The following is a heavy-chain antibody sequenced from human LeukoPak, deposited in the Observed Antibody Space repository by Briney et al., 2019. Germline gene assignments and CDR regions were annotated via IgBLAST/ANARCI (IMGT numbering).Heavy chain of an antibody. V-gene: IGHV3-11*01. CDR3: ARGVVLDYYYYYYMDV. J-gene: IGHJ6*03. Sequence: GGSLRLSCAASGFSFSDNYMSWIRQAPGKRLEWVSYISSSGSTIYFADSVKGRFTISRDNAKNSLYLQMNSLRAEDTAVYYCARGVVLDYYYYYYMDVWGKGTTVTVSS. CDR1: GFSFSDNY. D-gene: IGHD1-1*01. CDR2: ISSSGSTI.